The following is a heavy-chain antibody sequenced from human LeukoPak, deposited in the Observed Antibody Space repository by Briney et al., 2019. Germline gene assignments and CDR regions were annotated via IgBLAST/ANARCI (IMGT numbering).Heavy chain of an antibody. CDR2: ISYDGSNK. D-gene: IGHD6-13*01. V-gene: IGHV3-30*18. CDR3: AKDHSSRWYVLDDFDL. CDR1: GFTFSSYG. Sequence: PGGSLRLSCAASGFTFSSYGMQWVRQAPGRGLEGVAVISYDGSNKYYADSVKGRFTISRDNSKNTLYLQMNSLRAEDTAVYYCAKDHSSRWYVLDDFDLWGKETMVSVSS. J-gene: IGHJ3*01.